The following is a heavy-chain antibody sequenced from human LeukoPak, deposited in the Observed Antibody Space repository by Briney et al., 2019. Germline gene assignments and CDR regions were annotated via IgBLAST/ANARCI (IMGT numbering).Heavy chain of an antibody. CDR3: ARYSDGGSSDYFDY. J-gene: IGHJ4*02. D-gene: IGHD4-23*01. Sequence: SETLSLTCTVSGGSISSYYWSWIRQPPGKGLEWIGYIYYSGSTNYNPSLKSRVTISVDTSKNQFSLKLSSVTAADTAVYYCARYSDGGSSDYFDYWGQGTLVTVSS. CDR1: GGSISSYY. CDR2: IYYSGST. V-gene: IGHV4-59*01.